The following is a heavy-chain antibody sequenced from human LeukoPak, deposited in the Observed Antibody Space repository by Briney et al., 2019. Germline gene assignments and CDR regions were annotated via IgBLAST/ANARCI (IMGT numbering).Heavy chain of an antibody. CDR1: GGSISNNY. Sequence: SETLSLTCSISGGSISNNYWSWIRQPPGEGLEWIGYIYYSGNTNYNPSLKSRITISIDTSKNQFSLKLSSVTAADTAVYFCAREQGHIDYWGQGTLVTASS. CDR2: IYYSGNT. CDR3: AREQGHIDY. V-gene: IGHV4-59*01. J-gene: IGHJ4*02.